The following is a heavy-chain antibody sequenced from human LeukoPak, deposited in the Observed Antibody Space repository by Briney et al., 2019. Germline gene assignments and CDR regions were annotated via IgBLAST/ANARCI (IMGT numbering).Heavy chain of an antibody. V-gene: IGHV3-23*01. CDR1: GFAFSSYA. Sequence: GGPLRLSCTASGFAFSSYAMTWVRQAPGKGLEWVSGISGSGGSTYYADSVKGRFTISRDNSRNTLYLQMNSLRAADTAVYYCAKGLNYESSAAFDYWGQGTLVTVSS. D-gene: IGHD3-22*01. CDR3: AKGLNYESSAAFDY. CDR2: ISGSGGST. J-gene: IGHJ4*02.